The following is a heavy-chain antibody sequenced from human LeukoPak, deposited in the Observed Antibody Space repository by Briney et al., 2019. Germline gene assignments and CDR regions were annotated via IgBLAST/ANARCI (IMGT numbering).Heavy chain of an antibody. J-gene: IGHJ4*02. Sequence: PGGSLRLSCAASGITFSSCSMNWVRQAPGKGLEWVSSISNSSSYIYYADSVKGRFTISRDNAKNSLYLQMNSLRDEDTAVYYCARARYYYGSGSRNTYYFDYWGQGTLVTVSS. V-gene: IGHV3-21*01. CDR2: ISNSSSYI. CDR1: GITFSSCS. CDR3: ARARYYYGSGSRNTYYFDY. D-gene: IGHD3-10*01.